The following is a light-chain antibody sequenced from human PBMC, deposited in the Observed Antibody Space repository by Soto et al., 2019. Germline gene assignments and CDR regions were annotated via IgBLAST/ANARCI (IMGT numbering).Light chain of an antibody. CDR3: SSYTSSSTLVV. V-gene: IGLV2-14*01. CDR2: EVS. J-gene: IGLJ2*01. CDR1: SSDVGAYNS. Sequence: QSALTQPASVSGSPGQSITISCTGTSSDVGAYNSVSWYQQHPGKAPKLMIYEVSNRHSGVSNRFSGSKSGNTASLTISGIQAEDEADYYCSSYTSSSTLVVFGGGTKLTVL.